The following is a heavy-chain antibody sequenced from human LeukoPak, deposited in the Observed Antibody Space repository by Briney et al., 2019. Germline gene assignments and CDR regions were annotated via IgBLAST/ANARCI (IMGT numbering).Heavy chain of an antibody. CDR1: GFTVSSNY. CDR3: AAPGNQIYYYGMDV. V-gene: IGHV3-66*01. D-gene: IGHD1-26*01. Sequence: GGSLRLSCAASGFTVSSNYMSWVRQAPGKGLEWVSVIYSGGSTYYADSVKGRFTISRDNSKNTLYLQMNSLRAEDTAVYYCAAPGNQIYYYGMDVWGQGTTVTVSS. CDR2: IYSGGST. J-gene: IGHJ6*02.